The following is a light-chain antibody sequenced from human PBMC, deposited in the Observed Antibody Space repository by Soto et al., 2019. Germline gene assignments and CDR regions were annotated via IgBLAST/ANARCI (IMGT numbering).Light chain of an antibody. CDR3: QQYNSDSPWT. J-gene: IGKJ1*01. CDR1: QSISSW. V-gene: IGKV1-5*01. Sequence: DIPMTQSPSTLSASVGDRVTITCRASQSISSWLAWYQQKPGQAPKVLIYDASSLESGVPSRFSGSGSGTECTLTNSSLQPDDFATDYCQQYNSDSPWTFGQGTKGEIK. CDR2: DAS.